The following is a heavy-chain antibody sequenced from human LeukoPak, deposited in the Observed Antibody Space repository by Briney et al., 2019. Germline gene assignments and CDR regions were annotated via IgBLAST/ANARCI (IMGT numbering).Heavy chain of an antibody. V-gene: IGHV3-23*01. Sequence: GGSLRLSCAASGFTFSNYCMAGVRPVPGQGLQWVSAISDSGSSTYYTDSVKGRFTISTDNSKNTLYLQMSSLRAEGPAVYYSAKPGSSRGIAGRRPTKYYFGYSGQGTPLTASS. D-gene: IGHD6-6*01. CDR2: ISDSGSST. CDR3: AKPGSSRGIAGRRPTKYYFGY. J-gene: IGHJ4*02. CDR1: GFTFSNYC.